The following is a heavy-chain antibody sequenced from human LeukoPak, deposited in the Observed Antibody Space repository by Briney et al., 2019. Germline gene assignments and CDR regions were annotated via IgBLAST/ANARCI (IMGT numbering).Heavy chain of an antibody. V-gene: IGHV6-1*01. CDR2: TYYRSKWYN. J-gene: IGHJ3*02. CDR1: GDSVSSNSAA. Sequence: SQTLSLTCAISGDSVSSNSAAWNWIRQSPSRGLEWLGRTYYRSKWYNDYGVSVKSRITINPDTSKNQFSLQLNSVTPEDTAVYYCASGYYYDSSGYFQSDAFDIWGQGTMVTVSS. D-gene: IGHD3-22*01. CDR3: ASGYYYDSSGYFQSDAFDI.